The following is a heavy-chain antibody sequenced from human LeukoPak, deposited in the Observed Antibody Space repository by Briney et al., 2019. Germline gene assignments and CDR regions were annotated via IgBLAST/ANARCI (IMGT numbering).Heavy chain of an antibody. CDR2: MNPNSGNT. Sequence: ASVKVSCKASGYTFTSYDINWVRQATGQGLEWMGWMNPNSGNTGYAQKFLGRVTMTRNTSISTAYMELSSLRSEDTAVYYCAREFFSSSWYHYYYYYMDVWGKGTTVTVSS. CDR3: AREFFSSSWYHYYYYYMDV. D-gene: IGHD6-13*01. CDR1: GYTFTSYD. J-gene: IGHJ6*03. V-gene: IGHV1-8*01.